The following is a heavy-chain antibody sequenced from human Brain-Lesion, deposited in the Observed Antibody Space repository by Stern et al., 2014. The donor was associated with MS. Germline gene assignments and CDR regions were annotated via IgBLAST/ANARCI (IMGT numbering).Heavy chain of an antibody. J-gene: IGHJ6*02. CDR1: GFPFGNYW. CDR2: ITEDGTEK. CDR3: ARVYNTIYGIVTQRGSGMDV. D-gene: IGHD3-3*01. V-gene: IGHV3-7*01. Sequence: EVQLVESGGGLVQPGGSLTISCTAAGFPFGNYWMTWVRQAPGTGLEWVANITEDGTEKNYVDSVKGRFTISRDNARNSLYLQMNSLRVEDTALYYCARVYNTIYGIVTQRGSGMDVWGQGTTVIVSS.